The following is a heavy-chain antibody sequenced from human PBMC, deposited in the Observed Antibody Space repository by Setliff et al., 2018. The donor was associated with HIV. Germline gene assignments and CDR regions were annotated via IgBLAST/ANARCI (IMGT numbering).Heavy chain of an antibody. Sequence: ASVKVSCKVSEYTLSELSMHWVRQAPGKGLEWMGGFDPEDGKTIYAQKFQGRVTMTEDLSTETAYMELSSLSSDDTAVYYCTSSFRIFYYDSSGSNYFDYWGQGTLVTVSS. CDR3: TSSFRIFYYDSSGSNYFDY. J-gene: IGHJ4*02. CDR1: EYTLSELS. D-gene: IGHD3-22*01. CDR2: FDPEDGKT. V-gene: IGHV1-24*01.